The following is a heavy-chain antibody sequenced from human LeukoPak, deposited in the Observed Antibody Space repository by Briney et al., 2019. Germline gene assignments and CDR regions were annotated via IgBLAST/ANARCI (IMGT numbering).Heavy chain of an antibody. CDR3: ARVKPVPTVSFDP. V-gene: IGHV1-8*01. CDR1: GYTFSDYD. CDR2: INPNSLIP. D-gene: IGHD4-17*01. Sequence: ASVKLSCKASGYTFSDYDINWVRQAPGQGLEYMGWINPNSLIPGYARKFRGRVTLTMDTSIRTAYMELSGLTYDDTAIYYCARVKPVPTVSFDPWGQGTLVTVSS. J-gene: IGHJ5*02.